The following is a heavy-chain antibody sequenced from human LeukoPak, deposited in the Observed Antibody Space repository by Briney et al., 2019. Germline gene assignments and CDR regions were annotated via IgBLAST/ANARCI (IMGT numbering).Heavy chain of an antibody. D-gene: IGHD6-13*01. J-gene: IGHJ5*02. CDR1: GFTFCGYG. CDR3: AKDGQSSSWYSRGWFDP. Sequence: TRGSLRLSCADPGFTFCGYGMYWGRQGLGEGVGWVAEILYDESKKYYAASVKGRFTITRDNSKNTLYLQMKSLRADDTAVYYCAKDGQSSSWYSRGWFDPWGQGTLVTVSS. V-gene: IGHV3-30*18. CDR2: ILYDESKK.